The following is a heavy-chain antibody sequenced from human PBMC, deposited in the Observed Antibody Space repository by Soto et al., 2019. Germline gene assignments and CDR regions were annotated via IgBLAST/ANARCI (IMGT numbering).Heavy chain of an antibody. D-gene: IGHD3-10*01. V-gene: IGHV1-69*01. CDR3: ARNPPWLDILHFYGMDV. Sequence: QVQLVQSGAEVKKPGSSVKVSCKASGGTFSSYAISWVRQAPGQGLEWMGGIIPIFGTANYAQKFQGRVTITADESTSTAYMELSSLRSEDTAVYYCARNPPWLDILHFYGMDVWGQGTTVTASS. CDR2: IIPIFGTA. J-gene: IGHJ6*02. CDR1: GGTFSSYA.